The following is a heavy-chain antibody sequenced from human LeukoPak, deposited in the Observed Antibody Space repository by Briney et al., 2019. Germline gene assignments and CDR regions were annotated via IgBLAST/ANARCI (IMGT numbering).Heavy chain of an antibody. Sequence: SETLSLTCAVYGGSFSGYYWSWIRQPPGKGLEWIGEINHSGSTNYNPSLKSRVTISVDTSKNQFSLKLSSVTAADTAVYYCARLVGSSWYREVLRSRDYWGQGTLVTVSS. J-gene: IGHJ4*02. CDR3: ARLVGSSWYREVLRSRDY. V-gene: IGHV4-34*01. D-gene: IGHD6-13*01. CDR2: INHSGST. CDR1: GGSFSGYY.